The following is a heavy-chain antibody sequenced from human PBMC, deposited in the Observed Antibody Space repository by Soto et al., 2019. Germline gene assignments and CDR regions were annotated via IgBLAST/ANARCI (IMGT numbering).Heavy chain of an antibody. V-gene: IGHV3-33*01. J-gene: IGHJ4*02. CDR2: IWYDGNNK. CDR1: GFTFSNYG. Sequence: QVQLVESGGGVVQPGGSLRLSCAASGFTFSNYGMHWVRQAPGKGLEWVAVIWYDGNNKYYADSVKGRFTISRDNSNNPPYVKWTSLGAEETAVYSWARGLLSLFAYWGQGPLATV. CDR3: ARGLLSLFAY.